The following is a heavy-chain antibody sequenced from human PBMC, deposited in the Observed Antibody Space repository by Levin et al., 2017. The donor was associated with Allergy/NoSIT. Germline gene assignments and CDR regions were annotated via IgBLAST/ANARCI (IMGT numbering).Heavy chain of an antibody. J-gene: IGHJ4*02. Sequence: LSLTCAASGFTFSRHGMHWVRQAPGRGLEWVASISYDDSVRGRFTIPRDNSKNTVYLQLNSLRAEDTAVYYCGRSREGYSQGYATFDYWGQGALVTVSS. D-gene: IGHD5-18*01. CDR1: GFTFSRHG. V-gene: IGHV3-30*03. CDR3: GRSREGYSQGYATFDY. CDR2: ISYD.